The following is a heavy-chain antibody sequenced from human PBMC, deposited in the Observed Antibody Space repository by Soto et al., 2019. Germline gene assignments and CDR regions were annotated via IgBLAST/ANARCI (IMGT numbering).Heavy chain of an antibody. D-gene: IGHD5-12*01. J-gene: IGHJ6*02. Sequence: QVQLVESGGGVVQPGRSLRLSCAASVFTFRSYGMHWVRQAPGKGLEWVAVTSYDGSNKYYADSVKGRFTISRDNSKDTLYLQMNSLRREDTAVYFCAKDLGSGYSFEPGDSNYFGMDVWGQGTTVTVSS. CDR3: AKDLGSGYSFEPGDSNYFGMDV. V-gene: IGHV3-30*18. CDR1: VFTFRSYG. CDR2: TSYDGSNK.